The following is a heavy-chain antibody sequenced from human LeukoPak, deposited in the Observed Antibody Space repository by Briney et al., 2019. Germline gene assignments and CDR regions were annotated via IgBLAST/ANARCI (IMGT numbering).Heavy chain of an antibody. CDR2: IKTDGSQI. J-gene: IGHJ4*02. CDR3: AKDRRAIVPTFDY. CDR1: GFTFSSYW. V-gene: IGHV3-7*01. Sequence: GGSLRLSCVASGFTFSSYWMTWVRQAPGKGLEWVANIKTDGSQIYYVDSVKGRFTISRDNAKNSLYLQMNSLRAEDTAVYYCAKDRRAIVPTFDYWGQGTLVTVSS. D-gene: IGHD2-2*01.